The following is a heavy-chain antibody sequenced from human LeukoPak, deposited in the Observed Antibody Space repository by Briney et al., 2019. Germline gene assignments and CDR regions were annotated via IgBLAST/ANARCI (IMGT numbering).Heavy chain of an antibody. V-gene: IGHV1-69*13. CDR3: AREGAGYGLYTFDY. J-gene: IGHJ4*02. CDR1: GGTFSSYA. CDR2: IIPIFGTA. D-gene: IGHD5-18*01. Sequence: ASVKVSCKASGGTFSSYAISWVRQAPGQGLEWMGGIIPIFGTANYAQKFQGRVTITADESTSTAHMELSSLRSEDTAVYYCAREGAGYGLYTFDYWGQGTLVTVSS.